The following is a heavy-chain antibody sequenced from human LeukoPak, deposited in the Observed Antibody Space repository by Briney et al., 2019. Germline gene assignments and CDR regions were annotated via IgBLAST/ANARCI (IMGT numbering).Heavy chain of an antibody. CDR2: IIPIFGTA. CDR1: GYTFTSYG. V-gene: IGHV1-69*13. D-gene: IGHD3-3*01. CDR3: ARIGVVTSPPEYYFDY. Sequence: GASVKVSCKASGYTFTSYGISWVRQAPGQGLEWMGGIIPIFGTANYAQKFQGRVTITADESTSTAYMELSSLRSEDTAVYYCARIGVVTSPPEYYFDYWGQGTLVTVSS. J-gene: IGHJ4*02.